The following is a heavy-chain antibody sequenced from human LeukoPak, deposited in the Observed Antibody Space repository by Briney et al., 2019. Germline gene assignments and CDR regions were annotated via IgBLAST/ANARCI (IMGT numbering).Heavy chain of an antibody. V-gene: IGHV3-43*02. D-gene: IGHD6-19*01. Sequence: GGSLRLSCAASGFTFDDYAMHWVRQAPGKGLEWVSLISGDGGSTYYADSVKGRFTISRDNSKTSLYLQMNSLRTEDTALYYCAKGPGSTGYSSGWYYYFDYWGQGTLVTVSS. CDR3: AKGPGSTGYSSGWYYYFDY. CDR1: GFTFDDYA. J-gene: IGHJ4*02. CDR2: ISGDGGST.